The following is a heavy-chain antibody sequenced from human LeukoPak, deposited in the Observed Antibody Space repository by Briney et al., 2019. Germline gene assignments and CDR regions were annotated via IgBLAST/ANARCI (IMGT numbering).Heavy chain of an antibody. CDR2: ISSSSSYI. Sequence: GGSLRLSCAASGFTFSSYSMNWVRQAPGKGLEWVSSISSSSSYIYHADSVKGRFTISRDNAKNSLYLQMNSLRAEDTAVYYCARNFIGNSYARHPYYFDYWGQGTLVPVPS. CDR1: GFTFSSYS. J-gene: IGHJ4*02. V-gene: IGHV3-21*01. D-gene: IGHD5-18*01. CDR3: ARNFIGNSYARHPYYFDY.